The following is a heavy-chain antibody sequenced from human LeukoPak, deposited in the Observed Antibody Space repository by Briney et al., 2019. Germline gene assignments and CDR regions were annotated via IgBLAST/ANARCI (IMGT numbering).Heavy chain of an antibody. CDR2: IWYNGRNQ. CDR3: VREGTSGNGDGYNSYDY. J-gene: IGHJ4*02. CDR1: GFTFSHFG. D-gene: IGHD5-24*01. Sequence: GGSLTLSCAATGFTFSHFGMHWVRQAPGKGLEWVAVIWYNGRNQYYRDSVKGRFTISRDNFKNTLHLQMNSLRVEDTAMYYCVREGTSGNGDGYNSYDYWGQGTLVTVSP. V-gene: IGHV3-33*01.